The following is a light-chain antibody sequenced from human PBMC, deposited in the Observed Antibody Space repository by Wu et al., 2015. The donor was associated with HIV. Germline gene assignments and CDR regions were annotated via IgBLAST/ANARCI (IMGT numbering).Light chain of an antibody. V-gene: IGKV3-15*01. CDR1: QDVGSN. CDR3: QQYHNWPPWT. Sequence: EIVLTQSPATLSVSPGERATVSCRASQDVGSNLAWYQQKPGQAPRLLIYGASTRATGVPARFSGSGSGTEFTLTINNMQSEDFAFYHCQQYHNWPPWTFGQGTKVDIK. J-gene: IGKJ1*01. CDR2: GAS.